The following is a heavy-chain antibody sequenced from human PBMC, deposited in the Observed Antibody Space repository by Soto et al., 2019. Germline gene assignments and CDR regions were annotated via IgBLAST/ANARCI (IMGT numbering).Heavy chain of an antibody. CDR1: GFIFSNYS. Sequence: SLSLSCLASGFIFSNYSMNWFRQAPGKGLQWVATISASGGKIEYADSLKGRFTISRDNSKNSVYLQLSGLTADDTAVHYSAKVAGGWGYFDLWGRGNPVTVSS. CDR2: ISASGGKI. J-gene: IGHJ2*01. D-gene: IGHD3-16*01. V-gene: IGHV3-23*01. CDR3: AKVAGGWGYFDL.